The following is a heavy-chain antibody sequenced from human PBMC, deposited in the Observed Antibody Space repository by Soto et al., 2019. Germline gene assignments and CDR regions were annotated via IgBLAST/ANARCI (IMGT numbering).Heavy chain of an antibody. Sequence: PSETLSLTCSVSGGSISTYYWSWIRQPPGKGLEWIGYIYYRGNTNYNPSLKSRVTISLDTPKNQFSLKLSSVTAADTAVYYCARHPGYYDILTGYTTYYFEYWGQGILVTVSS. CDR1: GGSISTYY. CDR2: IYYRGNT. V-gene: IGHV4-59*08. D-gene: IGHD3-9*01. CDR3: ARHPGYYDILTGYTTYYFEY. J-gene: IGHJ4*02.